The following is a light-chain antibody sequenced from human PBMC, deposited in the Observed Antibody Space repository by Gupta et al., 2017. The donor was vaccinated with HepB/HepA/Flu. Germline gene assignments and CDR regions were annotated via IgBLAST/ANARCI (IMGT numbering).Light chain of an antibody. CDR1: SSDVGGYNY. J-gene: IGLJ1*01. CDR2: DFS. V-gene: IGLV2-11*01. CDR3: CSYAGSYIPYV. Sequence: QSALTQPRSVSGSPGQSVTISCTGTSSDVGGYNYVSWYQQHPGKAPKLIIYDFSKRPSGVPDRFSGSKSGNPASLTISVLQAEDEADYYCCSYAGSYIPYVFGTGTKVTVL.